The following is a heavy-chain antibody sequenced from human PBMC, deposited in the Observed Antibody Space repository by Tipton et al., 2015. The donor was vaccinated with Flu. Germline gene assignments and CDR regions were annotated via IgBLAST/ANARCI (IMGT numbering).Heavy chain of an antibody. V-gene: IGHV4-34*01. Sequence: TLSLTCAVYGGSFSGYYWSWIRQPPGKGLEWIGEINNSGSTNYNPSLKSRVTISVDTSKNQFSLKLSSVTAADTAVYYCARDLWIAAALYYFDYWGQGTLVTVSS. D-gene: IGHD6-13*01. CDR1: GGSFSGYY. CDR3: ARDLWIAAALYYFDY. J-gene: IGHJ4*02. CDR2: INNSGST.